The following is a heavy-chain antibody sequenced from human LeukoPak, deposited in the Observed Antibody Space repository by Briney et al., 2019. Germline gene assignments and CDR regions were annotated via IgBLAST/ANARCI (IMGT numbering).Heavy chain of an antibody. V-gene: IGHV1-69*05. D-gene: IGHD6-13*01. Sequence: SVKVSCKASGGTFSSYAISWVRQAPGQGLELKGRIIPIFGTANYAQKFQGRVTITTDESTSTAYMELSSLRSEDTAVYYCARDAEAIAAAVLERWGQGTLVIVSS. CDR2: IIPIFGTA. CDR1: GGTFSSYA. CDR3: ARDAEAIAAAVLER. J-gene: IGHJ4*02.